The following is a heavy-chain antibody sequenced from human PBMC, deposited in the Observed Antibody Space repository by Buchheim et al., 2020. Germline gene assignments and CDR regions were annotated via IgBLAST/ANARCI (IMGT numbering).Heavy chain of an antibody. V-gene: IGHV3-7*03. Sequence: EVQLVESGGGLVQPGGSLRLSCAASGFTFSNFWMTWVRQAPGKGLEWVANIKQDGSEKYYVDSVKGRFTISRDNAKNSLCLQVNSLRAEDTAAYYCARGRGLDCWSQGTL. J-gene: IGHJ4*02. CDR1: GFTFSNFW. D-gene: IGHD3-10*01. CDR2: IKQDGSEK. CDR3: ARGRGLDC.